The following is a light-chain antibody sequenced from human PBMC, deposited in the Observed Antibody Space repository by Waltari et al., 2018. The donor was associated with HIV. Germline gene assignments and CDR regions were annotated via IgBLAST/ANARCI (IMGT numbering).Light chain of an antibody. CDR3: GTWDSSLSLYV. CDR1: NSNVAHNF. Sequence: QSVLTQPPSVSAAPGQKVTISCSGDNSNVAHNFVYRYQQLPGKAPRLLIDDNEKRPSRIPDRFSAFKADMSATLVITGLQIVDEADYYCGTWDSSLSLYVFGTGTTVAVL. V-gene: IGLV1-51*01. J-gene: IGLJ1*01. CDR2: DNE.